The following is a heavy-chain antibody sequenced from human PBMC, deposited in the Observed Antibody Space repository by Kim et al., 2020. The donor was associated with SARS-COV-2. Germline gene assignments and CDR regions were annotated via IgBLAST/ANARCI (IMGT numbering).Heavy chain of an antibody. V-gene: IGHV3-30*18. D-gene: IGHD1-26*01. CDR3: AKSFSGSYFGYDY. Sequence: GGSLRLSCAASGFTFNTYGMPWVRQAPGKGLEWVAVISYDGSNKYYADSVKGRFTISRDNSKNTLYLQMTSLRIEDTAVYYCAKSFSGSYFGYDYWGQGTLVTVSS. CDR1: GFTFNTYG. CDR2: ISYDGSNK. J-gene: IGHJ4*02.